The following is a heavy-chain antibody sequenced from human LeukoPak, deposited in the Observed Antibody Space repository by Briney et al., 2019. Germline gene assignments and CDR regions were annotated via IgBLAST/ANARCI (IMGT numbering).Heavy chain of an antibody. D-gene: IGHD1-1*01. CDR1: GYTFTSYA. V-gene: IGHV7-4-1*02. J-gene: IGHJ3*02. CDR3: ARETAPWTLGSDAFDI. Sequence: GASVKVSCKASGYTFTSYAMNWVRQAPGQGLEWMGWINTNTGNPAYAQGFTGRFVFSLDTSVSTAYLQISSLKAEDTAVYYCARETAPWTLGSDAFDIWGQGTMVTVSS. CDR2: INTNTGNP.